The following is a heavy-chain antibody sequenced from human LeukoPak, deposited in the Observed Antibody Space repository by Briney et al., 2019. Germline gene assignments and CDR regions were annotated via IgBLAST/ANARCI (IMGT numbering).Heavy chain of an antibody. CDR2: ISSSGSTI. J-gene: IGHJ4*02. Sequence: GGSLRLSCAASGFIFSDYYMSWIRQAPGKGLEWVSYISSSGSTIYYADSVKGRFTISRDNSKNTLYLQMNSLRAEDTAVYYCARHTAMVSDYWGQGTLVTVSS. CDR3: ARHTAMVSDY. D-gene: IGHD5-18*01. V-gene: IGHV3-11*04. CDR1: GFIFSDYY.